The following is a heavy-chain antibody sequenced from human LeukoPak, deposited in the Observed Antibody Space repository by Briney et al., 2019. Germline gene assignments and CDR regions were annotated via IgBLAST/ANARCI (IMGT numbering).Heavy chain of an antibody. CDR2: ITSGHST. CDR3: AKDYPECTGTTCSGEAFFDY. Sequence: PGGSLRLSCAASRFTFSNYAMSWVRQAAGKGLEWVSGITSGHSTFYADSVKGRFTISRDNSKNTVYLQMNSLRAEDTAVYYCAKDYPECTGTTCSGEAFFDYWRQGTLVTVSS. J-gene: IGHJ4*02. D-gene: IGHD2-2*01. CDR1: RFTFSNYA. V-gene: IGHV3-23*01.